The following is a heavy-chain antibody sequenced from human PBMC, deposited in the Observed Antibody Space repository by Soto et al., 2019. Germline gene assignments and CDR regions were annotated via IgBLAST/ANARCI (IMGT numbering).Heavy chain of an antibody. CDR3: AHRALYSGSYWDGGYFDT. D-gene: IGHD1-26*01. Sequence: QITLRESGPTRVIPTQPLTLTCDFSGLSLTTSGVGVAWIRQSPGKAPEWLAVIYWDDDKRYSPTLKSRLTINKDTSKNQVVLTMTNMDTVDTGTYYCAHRALYSGSYWDGGYFDTRGQGNPVTVSS. J-gene: IGHJ4*02. CDR1: GLSLTTSGVG. CDR2: IYWDDDK. V-gene: IGHV2-5*02.